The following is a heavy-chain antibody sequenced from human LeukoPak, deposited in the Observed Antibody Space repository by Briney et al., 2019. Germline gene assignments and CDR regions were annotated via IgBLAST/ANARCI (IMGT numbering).Heavy chain of an antibody. CDR3: AKSSGYLVDDLDY. CDR2: ISGSGDST. D-gene: IGHD3-22*01. J-gene: IGHJ4*02. Sequence: GGSLRLSCAASGFTFNSYAMSWVRQAPGKGLEWVSAISGSGDSTYYADSVKGRFTISRDNSKKMYVQMNSLRAEDTAVYYCAKSSGYLVDDLDYWGQGTLVTVSS. V-gene: IGHV3-23*01. CDR1: GFTFNSYA.